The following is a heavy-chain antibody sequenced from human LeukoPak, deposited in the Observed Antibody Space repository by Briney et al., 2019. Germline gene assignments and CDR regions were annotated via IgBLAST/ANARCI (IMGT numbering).Heavy chain of an antibody. J-gene: IGHJ3*02. CDR1: GFIFDDHG. CDR2: ISGSGGST. CDR3: AKATDIVVVPAAIGAFDI. Sequence: PGRSLRLSCAASGFIFDDHGMHWVRQAPGKGLEWVSAISGSGGSTYYADSVKGRFTISRDNSKNTLYLQMNSLRAEDTAVYYCAKATDIVVVPAAIGAFDIWGQGTMVTVSS. V-gene: IGHV3-23*01. D-gene: IGHD2-2*01.